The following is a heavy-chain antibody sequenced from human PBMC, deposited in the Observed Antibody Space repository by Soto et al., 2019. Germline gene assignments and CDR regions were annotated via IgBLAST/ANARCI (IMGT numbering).Heavy chain of an antibody. J-gene: IGHJ4*02. D-gene: IGHD6-19*01. CDR1: GGSINSNNYY. CDR2: IYYDGSI. CDR3: ATVVVAETRHTDFDS. V-gene: IGHV4-39*02. Sequence: PSETLSLTCTVSGGSINSNNYYWAWIRQPPGKGLAWIASIYYDGSIYYNKSLKSRVTISRDTSKNQFSLRLTSVTAADTAVYYCATVVVAETRHTDFDSWGQGTLVTVSS.